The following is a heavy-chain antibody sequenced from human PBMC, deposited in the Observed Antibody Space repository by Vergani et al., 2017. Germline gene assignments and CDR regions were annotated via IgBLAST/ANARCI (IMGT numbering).Heavy chain of an antibody. CDR3: ARDLLPGTLLLLAY. CDR2: INQDGSEK. J-gene: IGHJ4*02. Sequence: EVQLVESGGGLVKPGGSLRLSCAASGFTLSTFWMTWVRQAPGEGLEWVANINQDGSEKYYVDSVKGRFTISRDNAKNSLYLQMNNLRVEDTAVYYCARDLLPGTLLLLAYWGQGTLISVSS. V-gene: IGHV3-7*01. D-gene: IGHD1-7*01. CDR1: GFTLSTFW.